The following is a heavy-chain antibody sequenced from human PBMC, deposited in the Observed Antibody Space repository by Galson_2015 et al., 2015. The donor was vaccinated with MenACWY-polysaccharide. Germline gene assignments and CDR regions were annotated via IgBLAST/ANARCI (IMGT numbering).Heavy chain of an antibody. CDR1: GGSMSTYH. CDR2: IHYSGST. CDR3: ARIGGMNKGNYYNYGWFDP. D-gene: IGHD3-22*01. J-gene: IGHJ5*02. Sequence: TLSLTCTVSGGSMSTYHWSWIRQSPGKGLEWIGWIHYSGSTKYSPSLKSRVTISVDTSENQFSLKLSSVTTADTAVYYCARIGGMNKGNYYNYGWFDPWGQGTLVTVSS. V-gene: IGHV4-59*01.